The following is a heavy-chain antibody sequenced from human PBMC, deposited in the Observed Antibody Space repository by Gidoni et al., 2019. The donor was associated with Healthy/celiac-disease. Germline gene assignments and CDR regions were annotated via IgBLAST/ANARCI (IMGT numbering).Heavy chain of an antibody. Sequence: EVQLVESGGGLVQPGRSLRLSCTASGFTLGDYAMSWFRQAPGKGLEWVGFIRSKAYGGTTEYAASVKGRFTISRDDSKSIAYLQMNSLKTEDTAVYYCTSGSHDYGAYEVNPFDYWGQGTLVTVSS. CDR1: GFTLGDYA. J-gene: IGHJ4*02. V-gene: IGHV3-49*03. CDR2: IRSKAYGGTT. CDR3: TSGSHDYGAYEVNPFDY. D-gene: IGHD4-17*01.